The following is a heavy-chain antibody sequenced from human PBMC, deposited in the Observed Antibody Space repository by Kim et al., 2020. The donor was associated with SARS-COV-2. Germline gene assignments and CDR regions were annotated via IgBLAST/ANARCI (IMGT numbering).Heavy chain of an antibody. V-gene: IGHV4-59*08. Sequence: SETLSLTCTVSGGSISNYYWSWIRQPPGKGLEWIGSIYYSGTTVYNPSLRSRVTISVDTSTNQISLSLTSVTAADTAVYYCAKLHIWKHEDFYPSCQGPL. CDR1: GGSISNYY. J-gene: IGHJ5*02. CDR3: AKLHIWKHEDFYP. D-gene: IGHD1-20*01. CDR2: IYYSGTT.